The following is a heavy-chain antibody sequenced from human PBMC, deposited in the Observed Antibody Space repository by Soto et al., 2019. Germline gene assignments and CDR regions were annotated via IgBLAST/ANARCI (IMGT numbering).Heavy chain of an antibody. CDR2: ISYDGSNK. CDR3: ARSMLYAHYFDY. J-gene: IGHJ4*02. CDR1: GFTCSSYA. V-gene: IGHV3-30-3*01. D-gene: IGHD2-8*01. Sequence: GGALRGSCAASGFTCSSYAMHWVRQAPGKGLEWVAVISYDGSNKYYADSVKGRFTISRDNSKNTLYLQMNSLRAEDTAVYYCARSMLYAHYFDYWGQGTLVTVSS.